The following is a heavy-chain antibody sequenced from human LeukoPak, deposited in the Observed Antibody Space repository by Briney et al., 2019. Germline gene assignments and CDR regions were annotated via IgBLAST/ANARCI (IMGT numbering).Heavy chain of an antibody. CDR3: ARDQYYYDSSGYLSYFDY. D-gene: IGHD3-22*01. J-gene: IGHJ4*02. CDR1: GGSISTSNYY. Sequence: SETLSLTCTVSGGSISTSNYYWGWIRRPPGKGLEWIGSIYYSGSTYYNPSLKSRVSISVDTSKNQFSLKLSSVTAADTAVYYCARDQYYYDSSGYLSYFDYWGQGTLVTVSS. V-gene: IGHV4-39*07. CDR2: IYYSGST.